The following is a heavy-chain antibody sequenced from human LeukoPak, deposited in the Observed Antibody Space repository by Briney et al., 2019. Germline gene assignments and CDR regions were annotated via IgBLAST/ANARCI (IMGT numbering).Heavy chain of an antibody. J-gene: IGHJ4*02. CDR1: GGSISSSSYY. V-gene: IGHV4-31*03. D-gene: IGHD1-26*01. Sequence: SETLSLTCTVSGGSISSSSYYWGWIRQPPGKGLEWIGYIYYSGSTYYNPSLKSRVTISVDTSKNQFSLKLSSVTAADTAVYYCARATTSIDYWGQGTLVTVSS. CDR2: IYYSGST. CDR3: ARATTSIDY.